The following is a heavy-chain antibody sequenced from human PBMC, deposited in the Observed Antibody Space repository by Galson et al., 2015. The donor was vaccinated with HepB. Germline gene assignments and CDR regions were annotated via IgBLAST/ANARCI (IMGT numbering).Heavy chain of an antibody. V-gene: IGHV3-30*04. D-gene: IGHD5-12*01. J-gene: IGHJ4*02. CDR1: GFTFSSYA. Sequence: SLRLSCAASGFTFSSYAMHWVRQAPGKGLEWVAVISYDGSNKYYADSVKGRFTISRDNSKNTLYLQMNSLRAEDTAVYYCARDGYRGYYFDYWGQGTLVTVSS. CDR2: ISYDGSNK. CDR3: ARDGYRGYYFDY.